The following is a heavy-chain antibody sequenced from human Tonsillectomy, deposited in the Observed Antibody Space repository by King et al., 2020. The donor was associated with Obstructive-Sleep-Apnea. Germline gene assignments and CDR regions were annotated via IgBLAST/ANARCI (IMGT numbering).Heavy chain of an antibody. J-gene: IGHJ3*02. D-gene: IGHD3-10*01. CDR3: ARAQGPWFGEFDAFDI. CDR1: GFTFSSYA. CDR2: ISSNGGST. Sequence: EVQLVESGGGLVQPGGSLRLSCAASGFTFSSYAMHWVRQAPGKGLEYVSAISSNGGSTYYANSVKGRFTISRDNSKNTLYLQMGSLRAEDMAVYYCARAQGPWFGEFDAFDIWGQGTMVTVSS. V-gene: IGHV3-64*01.